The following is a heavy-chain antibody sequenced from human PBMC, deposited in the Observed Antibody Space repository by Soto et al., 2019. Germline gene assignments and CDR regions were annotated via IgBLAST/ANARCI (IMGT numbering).Heavy chain of an antibody. CDR2: IYWDDDK. Sequence: SGPTLVNPTQTLTLTCTFSGFSLTTSGVGVGWIRQPPGKALEWLALIYWDDDKRYSPSLRTRLTVTKDTSKNQVVLTMTNMDPVDTATYYCAQNLWRGCKAWFDPWGQGTLVTVSS. J-gene: IGHJ5*02. CDR1: GFSLTTSGVG. V-gene: IGHV2-5*02. CDR3: AQNLWRGCKAWFDP. D-gene: IGHD3-3*01.